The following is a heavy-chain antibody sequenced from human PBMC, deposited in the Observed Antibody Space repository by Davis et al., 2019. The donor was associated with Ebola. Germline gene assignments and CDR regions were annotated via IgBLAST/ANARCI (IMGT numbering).Heavy chain of an antibody. D-gene: IGHD6-19*01. Sequence: GGSLRLSCAASGLTFNNYWMSWIRQAQGKGPEWVAIKKEDGGSKYYVDSVKGRFTISSNNSKNTLYLQMNSLSAEDKAVYYCAKDRAAVADWYFDLWGRGTLVTVSS. V-gene: IGHV3-7*03. CDR1: GLTFNNYW. CDR3: AKDRAAVADWYFDL. J-gene: IGHJ2*01. CDR2: KKEDGGSK.